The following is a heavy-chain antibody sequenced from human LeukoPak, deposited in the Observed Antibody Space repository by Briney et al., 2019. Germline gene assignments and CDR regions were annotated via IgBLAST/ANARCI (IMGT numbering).Heavy chain of an antibody. D-gene: IGHD3-22*01. V-gene: IGHV4-34*01. Sequence: SETLSLTCTVSGGSISSYYWRWIRQPPGKGLEWIGEINHSGSTNYNPSLKSRVTISVDTSKNQFSLKLSSVTAADTAVYYCARERNNYYDSSGQNDAFDIWGQGTMVTVSS. J-gene: IGHJ3*02. CDR1: GGSISSYY. CDR2: INHSGST. CDR3: ARERNNYYDSSGQNDAFDI.